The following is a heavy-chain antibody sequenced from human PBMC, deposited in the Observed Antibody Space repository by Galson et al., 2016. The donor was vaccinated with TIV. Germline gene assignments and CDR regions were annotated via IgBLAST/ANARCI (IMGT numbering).Heavy chain of an antibody. V-gene: IGHV4-38-2*02. CDR3: VREGSTVTMHHYFGMDV. CDR1: GYSINSGYY. J-gene: IGHJ6*02. CDR2: IYESGTT. Sequence: SETLSLTCAVSGYSINSGYYWCWIRQPPGKGLQWIGSIYESGTTYYNPSLKSRLTMSVDTSKNQFSLKLSSVSAADTAVYYCVREGSTVTMHHYFGMDVWGQGTSVTVSS. D-gene: IGHD4-17*01.